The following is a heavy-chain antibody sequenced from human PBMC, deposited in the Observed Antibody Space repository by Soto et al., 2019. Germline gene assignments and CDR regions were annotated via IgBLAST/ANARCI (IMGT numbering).Heavy chain of an antibody. D-gene: IGHD3-22*01. CDR1: GGSISSYY. V-gene: IGHV4-59*01. CDR3: ARDYYDSSGYHEYFQH. Sequence: SETLSLTCTVSGGSISSYYWSWIRQPPGKGLEWIGYIYYSGSANYNPSLKSRVTISVDTSKNQFSLKLSSVTAADTAVYYCARDYYDSSGYHEYFQHWGQGTLVTVSS. J-gene: IGHJ1*01. CDR2: IYYSGSA.